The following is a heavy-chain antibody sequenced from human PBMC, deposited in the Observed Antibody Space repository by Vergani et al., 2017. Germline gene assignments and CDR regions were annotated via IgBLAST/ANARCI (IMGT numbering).Heavy chain of an antibody. D-gene: IGHD3-9*01. V-gene: IGHV1-46*03. CDR3: ARSDYDILTGYQY. CDR2: INPSGGHT. J-gene: IGHJ4*01. CDR1: GYTFSNYY. Sequence: QVQVVQSGAEVKKSGPSVKVSCKTSGYTFSNYYMHWVRQAPGQGLEWMGIINPSGGHTNYAQKFQGRVTMTRDTSTSTVYRELSSLRSEGTAINYCARSDYDILTGYQYWGQGTLVTVSA.